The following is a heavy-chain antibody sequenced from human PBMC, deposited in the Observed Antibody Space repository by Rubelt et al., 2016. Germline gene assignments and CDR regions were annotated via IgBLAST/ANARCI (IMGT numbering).Heavy chain of an antibody. J-gene: IGHJ4*02. Sequence: QVQLVQSGAEVKKPGASVKVSCKASGYTFTTYGINWVRQAPGQGLEWMGWISAYNGNTNHAQKLPGRVTMTPETATSTAYMALRILRSDDTPVDYCAREAYSGRYPLIDYWGQGTLVTVSS. V-gene: IGHV1-18*01. D-gene: IGHD1-26*01. CDR1: GYTFTTYG. CDR2: ISAYNGNT. CDR3: AREAYSGRYPLIDY.